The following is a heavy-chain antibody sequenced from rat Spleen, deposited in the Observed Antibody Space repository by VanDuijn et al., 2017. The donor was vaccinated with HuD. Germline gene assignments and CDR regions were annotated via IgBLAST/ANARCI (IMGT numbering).Heavy chain of an antibody. CDR2: INKDSSTI. J-gene: IGHJ2*01. D-gene: IGHD1-11*01. V-gene: IGHV4-2*01. CDR3: VRESLGIGN. CDR1: GFNFKDHW. Sequence: EVKLVESGGGLVQPGRSLKLSCAASGFNFKDHWMGWVRQAPGKGLEWIGEINKDSSTIKYAPSLKDKLTISRDNAQNTLYLQMSKLGSEETATYYGVRESLGIGNWGQGVMVTVSS.